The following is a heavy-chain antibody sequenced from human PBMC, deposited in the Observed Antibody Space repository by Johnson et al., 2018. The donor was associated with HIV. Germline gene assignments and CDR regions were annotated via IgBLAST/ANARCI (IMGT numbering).Heavy chain of an antibody. D-gene: IGHD6-13*01. V-gene: IGHV3-30*03. CDR3: ARGRKDIGAADGLDNDGFDM. CDR2: ISYYGNTD. J-gene: IGHJ3*02. Sequence: QVQLVESGGGVVQPGRSLKISCAGSEFMFRNYAMHWVRLAPGKGLQWAAVISYYGNTDFYADSVRGRFPISRDMSETPIYLQMDSLRPDDTALYYCARGRKDIGAADGLDNDGFDMWGQGTLVTVS. CDR1: EFMFRNYA.